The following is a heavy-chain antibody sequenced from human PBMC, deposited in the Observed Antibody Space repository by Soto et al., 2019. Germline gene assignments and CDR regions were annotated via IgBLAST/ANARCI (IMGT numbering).Heavy chain of an antibody. CDR3: TRYLELLYYYYGMDV. CDR1: GFTFGDYA. V-gene: IGHV3-49*04. D-gene: IGHD1-7*01. J-gene: IGHJ6*02. CDR2: IRSKAYGGTT. Sequence: QTGGSLRLSCTASGFTFGDYAMSWVRQAPGKGLEWVGFIRSKAYGGTTEYAASVKGRFTISRDDSKSIAYLQMNSLKTEDTAVYYCTRYLELLYYYYGMDVWGQGTTVTVSS.